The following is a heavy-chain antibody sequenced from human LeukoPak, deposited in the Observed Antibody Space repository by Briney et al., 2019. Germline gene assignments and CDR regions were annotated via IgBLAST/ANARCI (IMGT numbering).Heavy chain of an antibody. Sequence: PSETLSLTCAVSGGSISSSNWWSWVRQPPGKGLEWIGEIYHSGSTNYNPSLKSRVTISVDKSKNQFSLKLSSVTAADTAVYYCARGYGDYGYYFDYWGQGTLVTVSS. J-gene: IGHJ4*02. CDR1: GGSISSSNW. D-gene: IGHD4-17*01. V-gene: IGHV4-4*02. CDR3: ARGYGDYGYYFDY. CDR2: IYHSGST.